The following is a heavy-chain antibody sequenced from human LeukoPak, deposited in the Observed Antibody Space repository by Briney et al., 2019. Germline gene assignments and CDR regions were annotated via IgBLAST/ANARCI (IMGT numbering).Heavy chain of an antibody. V-gene: IGHV3-43*02. CDR1: GFTFDDYA. J-gene: IGHJ4*02. Sequence: GGSLRLSCAASGFTFDDYAMRWVRQAPGKGLEWVSLISGDGGSTYYADSVKGRFTISRDNSKNSLYLQMNSLRTEDTALYYCAKDPRDDYGDYASDYWGQGTLVTVSS. CDR3: AKDPRDDYGDYASDY. D-gene: IGHD4-17*01. CDR2: ISGDGGST.